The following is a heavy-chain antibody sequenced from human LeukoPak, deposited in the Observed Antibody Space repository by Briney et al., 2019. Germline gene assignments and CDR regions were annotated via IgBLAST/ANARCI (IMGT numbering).Heavy chain of an antibody. CDR2: ISYSGST. Sequence: SETLSLTCTVSGGSISSNNWSWIRQPPGKGLEWIGYISYSGSTNYNPSLKSRVTISVDTSKNQFSLEVNSVTAADTAVYYCARRSDAFDIWGQGTMVTVSS. CDR3: ARRSDAFDI. CDR1: GGSISSNN. J-gene: IGHJ3*02. D-gene: IGHD1-26*01. V-gene: IGHV4-59*08.